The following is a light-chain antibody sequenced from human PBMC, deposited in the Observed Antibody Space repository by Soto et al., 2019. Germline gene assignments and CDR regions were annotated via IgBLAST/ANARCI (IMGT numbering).Light chain of an antibody. CDR1: QDIRGA. CDR3: QQFNSYPIT. Sequence: AIQVTQSPSSLSASVGDRVTMTCRASQDIRGALAWYQQKSGKPPNLLIYDVSTLEGGVPSRFSGSGSVTEFTLTISSLHPEDFGTYYCQQFNSYPITFGHGTRLEIK. J-gene: IGKJ5*01. V-gene: IGKV1-13*02. CDR2: DVS.